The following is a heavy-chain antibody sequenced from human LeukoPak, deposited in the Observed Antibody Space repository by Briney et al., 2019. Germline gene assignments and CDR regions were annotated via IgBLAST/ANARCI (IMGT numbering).Heavy chain of an antibody. Sequence: SETLSLTCTVSGGSISSGGYYWSWIRQHPGKGLEWIAYIYYTGSTYYNPSLKSRLTISVDRSKNQFSLKLSSVTAADTAVYYCARVGSDWNDVRYNWFDPWGQGTLVTVSS. CDR1: GGSISSGGYY. J-gene: IGHJ5*02. D-gene: IGHD1-1*01. V-gene: IGHV4-31*03. CDR3: ARVGSDWNDVRYNWFDP. CDR2: IYYTGST.